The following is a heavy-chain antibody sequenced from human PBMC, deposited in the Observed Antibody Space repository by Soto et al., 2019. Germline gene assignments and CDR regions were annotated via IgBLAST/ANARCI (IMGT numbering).Heavy chain of an antibody. CDR1: GFTFSSYS. J-gene: IGHJ4*02. D-gene: IGHD3-22*01. V-gene: IGHV3-21*01. CDR3: ATKGVITGGGRDY. Sequence: EVQLVESGGGLVKPGGSLRLSCAASGFTFSSYSMNWVRQAPGKGLEWVSSISSSSSYIYYADSVKGRFTISRDNAKNSLYLQMNSLRAEDTAVYYCATKGVITGGGRDYWGQGTLVTVSS. CDR2: ISSSSSYI.